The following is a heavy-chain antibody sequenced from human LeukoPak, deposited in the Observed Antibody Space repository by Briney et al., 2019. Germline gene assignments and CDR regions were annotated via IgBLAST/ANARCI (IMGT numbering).Heavy chain of an antibody. D-gene: IGHD6-19*01. J-gene: IGHJ4*02. CDR1: GFTFSSYA. V-gene: IGHV3-30*01. CDR3: ARDRMAVAGTDFDY. CDR2: ISYDGSNK. Sequence: PGGSLRLSCAASGFTFSSYAMHWVRQVPGKGLEWVAVISYDGSNKYYADSVKGRFTISRDNSKNTLYLQMNSLRAEDTAVYYCARDRMAVAGTDFDYWGQGTLVTVSS.